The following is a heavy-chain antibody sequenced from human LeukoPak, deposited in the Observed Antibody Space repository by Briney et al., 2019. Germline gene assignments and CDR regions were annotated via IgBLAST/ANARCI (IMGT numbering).Heavy chain of an antibody. CDR2: INPNSGGT. CDR3: ARDRSGQWKDAFDI. D-gene: IGHD6-19*01. J-gene: IGHJ3*02. Sequence: GASVKVSCKASGYTFAGYYMHWVRQAPGQGLEWMGWINPNSGGTNYAQKFQGRVTMTRDTSISTAYMELSRLRSDDTAVYYCARDRSGQWKDAFDIWGQGTMVTVSS. CDR1: GYTFAGYY. V-gene: IGHV1-2*02.